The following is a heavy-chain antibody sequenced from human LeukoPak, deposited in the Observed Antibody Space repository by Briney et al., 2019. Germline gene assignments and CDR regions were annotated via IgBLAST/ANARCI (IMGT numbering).Heavy chain of an antibody. J-gene: IGHJ3*02. CDR2: INHSGST. CDR1: GGSFSGYY. V-gene: IGHV4-34*01. CDR3: ARPLGNYYDSSGYYYDAFDI. Sequence: SEPLSLTCAVYGGSFSGYYWSWIRQPPGKGLEWIGEINHSGSTNYNPSLKSRVTISVDTSKNQFSLKLSSVTAADTAVYYCARPLGNYYDSSGYYYDAFDIWGQGTMVTVSS. D-gene: IGHD3-22*01.